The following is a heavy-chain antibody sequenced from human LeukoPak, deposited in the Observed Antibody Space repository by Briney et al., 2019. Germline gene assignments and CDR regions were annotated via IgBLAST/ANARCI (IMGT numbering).Heavy chain of an antibody. D-gene: IGHD4-17*01. CDR3: ARVFEYGHYGFDYFDY. J-gene: IGHJ4*02. Sequence: SQTLSLTCSVSGGSISSGPYFWSWIRQPPGKGLEWIGSIYYTGSTYYSPSLKSRVTISVHTSKNQFSLRLSSVTAADTAVYYCARVFEYGHYGFDYFDYWGQGTLVTVSS. CDR1: GGSISSGPYF. V-gene: IGHV4-39*07. CDR2: IYYTGST.